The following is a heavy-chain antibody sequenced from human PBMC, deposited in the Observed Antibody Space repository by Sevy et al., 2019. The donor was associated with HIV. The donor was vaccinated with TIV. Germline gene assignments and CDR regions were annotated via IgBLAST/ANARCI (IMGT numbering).Heavy chain of an antibody. J-gene: IGHJ5*02. Sequence: SETLSLTCTVSGGSISAYYWSWIRQPPGKPLEYIGHIYYTGSTNYNPSLKSRVTISVDTSKNQFSLKLNSVTAADTAVYFCARAPTVRSGDDSLNWFDPWGQGTLVTVSS. CDR1: GGSISAYY. V-gene: IGHV4-59*01. CDR2: IYYTGST. D-gene: IGHD5-12*01. CDR3: ARAPTVRSGDDSLNWFDP.